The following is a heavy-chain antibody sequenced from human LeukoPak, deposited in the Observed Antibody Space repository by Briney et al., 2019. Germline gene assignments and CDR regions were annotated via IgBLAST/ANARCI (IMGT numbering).Heavy chain of an antibody. CDR2: ISGSGGST. CDR1: GFTFSSYA. Sequence: GGSLRLSCAASGFTFSSYAMSWVRQAPGKGLEWDSAISGSGGSTYYADSVKGRFTISRDNSKNTLYLQMNSLRAEDTAVYYCAKVSGVVAATDYFDYWGQGTLVTVSS. J-gene: IGHJ4*02. V-gene: IGHV3-23*01. CDR3: AKVSGVVAATDYFDY. D-gene: IGHD2-15*01.